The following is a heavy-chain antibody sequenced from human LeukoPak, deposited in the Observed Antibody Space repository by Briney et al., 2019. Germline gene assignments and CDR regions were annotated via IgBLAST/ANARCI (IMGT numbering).Heavy chain of an antibody. D-gene: IGHD3-9*01. V-gene: IGHV5-51*01. CDR1: GYSFTSYW. J-gene: IGHJ5*02. CDR3: ARQGGLRYFDWLSGFDP. CDR2: IYPGDSDT. Sequence: GESLKISCKGSGYSFTSYWIGWVRQMSGKGLEWMGIIYPGDSDTRYSPSFQGQVTISADKSISTAYLQWSSLKASDTAMYYCARQGGLRYFDWLSGFDPWGQGTLVTVSS.